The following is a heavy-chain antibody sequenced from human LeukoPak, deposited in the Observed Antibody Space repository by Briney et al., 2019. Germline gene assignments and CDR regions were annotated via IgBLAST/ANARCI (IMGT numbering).Heavy chain of an antibody. CDR3: VRDWYFDL. V-gene: IGHV3-48*02. CDR1: GFTFSSYS. J-gene: IGHJ2*01. Sequence: GGSLRLSCAASGFTFSSYSMNWVRQAPGKGLEWVSYVSGGSNTIYYAESVKGRFTISRDNAKNSLYLQMNSLRDEDTAVYYCVRDWYFDLWGRGTRVTVSS. CDR2: VSGGSNTI.